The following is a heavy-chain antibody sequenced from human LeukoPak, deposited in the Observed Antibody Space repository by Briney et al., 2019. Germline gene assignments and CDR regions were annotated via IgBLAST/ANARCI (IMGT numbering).Heavy chain of an antibody. D-gene: IGHD4-23*01. Sequence: GGSLRLSCAASGFTFSSYAMHWVRQAPSKGLEWVAVISYDGSNKYYADSVKGRFTISRDNSKNTLYLQMNSLRAEDTAVYYCARDREVDYGGNSARWDYWGQGTLVTVSS. CDR3: ARDREVDYGGNSARWDY. J-gene: IGHJ4*02. CDR2: ISYDGSNK. V-gene: IGHV3-30-3*01. CDR1: GFTFSSYA.